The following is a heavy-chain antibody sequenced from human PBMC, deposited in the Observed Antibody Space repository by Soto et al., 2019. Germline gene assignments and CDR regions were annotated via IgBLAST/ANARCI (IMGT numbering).Heavy chain of an antibody. J-gene: IGHJ4*02. Sequence: EVRLLESGGGLVKPGGSLRLSCATSGLTFSNYAMSWVRQATGGGLEWVSSMSGSSSTTYYADSVRGRFTISRDRSKNTLDLQMTSLRAEDTALYYCAKNQERELPRVIDFWGQGTLVTVSS. V-gene: IGHV3-23*01. CDR1: GLTFSNYA. CDR3: AKNQERELPRVIDF. D-gene: IGHD1-7*01. CDR2: MSGSSSTT.